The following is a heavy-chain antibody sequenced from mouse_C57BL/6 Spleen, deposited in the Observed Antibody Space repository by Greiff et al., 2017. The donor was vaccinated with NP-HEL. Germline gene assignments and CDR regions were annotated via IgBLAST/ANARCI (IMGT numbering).Heavy chain of an antibody. Sequence: EVQGVESGGGLVQPGGSLKLSCAASGFTFSDYYMYWVRQTPEKRLEWVAYISNGGGSTYYPDTVKGRFTISRDNAKNTLYLQMSRLKSEDTAMYYCERHDYYSNYAMDYWGQGTSVTVSS. CDR3: ERHDYYSNYAMDY. CDR2: ISNGGGST. V-gene: IGHV5-12*01. D-gene: IGHD2-5*01. J-gene: IGHJ4*01. CDR1: GFTFSDYY.